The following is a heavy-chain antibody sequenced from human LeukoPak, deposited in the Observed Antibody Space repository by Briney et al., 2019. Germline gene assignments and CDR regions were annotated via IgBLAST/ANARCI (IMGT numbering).Heavy chain of an antibody. Sequence: GGSLRLSCAASGFTFNTYTMYWVRHPPGKRLEWVSIIGNNGGGIHYADSVKGRLTISRDNFKNALYLQMNSLRVEDTAVYYCAIDPNWGTHSWGQGVLVTVSS. CDR3: AIDPNWGTHS. CDR1: GFTFNTYT. D-gene: IGHD7-27*01. V-gene: IGHV3-23*01. CDR2: IGNNGGGI. J-gene: IGHJ4*02.